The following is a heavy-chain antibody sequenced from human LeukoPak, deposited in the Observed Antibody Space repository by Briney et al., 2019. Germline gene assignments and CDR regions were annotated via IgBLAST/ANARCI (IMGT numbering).Heavy chain of an antibody. CDR3: ARGPHSSSLRNWFDP. V-gene: IGHV4-61*02. Sequence: PSQTLSLTCTVSRGSISSGSYYWSWIRQPAGKGLEWIGRIYTSGSTNYNPSLKSRVTISVDTSKNQFSLKLSSVTAADTAVYDCARGPHSSSLRNWFDPWGQGTLVTVSS. CDR2: IYTSGST. CDR1: RGSISSGSYY. J-gene: IGHJ5*02. D-gene: IGHD6-6*01.